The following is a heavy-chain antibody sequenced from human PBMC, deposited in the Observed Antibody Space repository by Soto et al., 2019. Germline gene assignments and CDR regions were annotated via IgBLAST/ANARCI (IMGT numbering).Heavy chain of an antibody. Sequence: QLQLQESGSGLVRPSETLSLTCTVSGGSISSAGDSCTWIGQAPGKGLEWIGYFYHSGSATYNPLLKTRVTMSADSTKNLFSLGLNSVTAGDTAVYYCARAQIPHWFDPWGQGILVTVSP. CDR2: FYHSGSA. CDR3: ARAQIPHWFDP. V-gene: IGHV4-30-2*01. D-gene: IGHD2-21*01. J-gene: IGHJ5*02. CDR1: GGSISSAGDS.